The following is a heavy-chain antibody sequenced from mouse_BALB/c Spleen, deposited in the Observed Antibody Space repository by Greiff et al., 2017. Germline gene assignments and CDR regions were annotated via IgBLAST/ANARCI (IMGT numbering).Heavy chain of an antibody. J-gene: IGHJ4*01. CDR1: GYTFTDYY. CDR2: VNPNNGGT. D-gene: IGHD2-12*01. CDR3: ARFYYRHYYAMDY. V-gene: IGHV1-26*01. Sequence: VQLQQSGPELVKPGASVKISCKASGYTFTDYYMNWVKQSHGKSLEWIGLVNPNNGGTSYNQKFKGKATLTVDKSSSTAYMELRSLTSEDSAVYYCARFYYRHYYAMDYWGQGTSVTVSS.